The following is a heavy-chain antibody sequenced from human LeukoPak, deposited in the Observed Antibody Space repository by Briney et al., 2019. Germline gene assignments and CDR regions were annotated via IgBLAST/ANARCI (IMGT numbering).Heavy chain of an antibody. Sequence: PGGSLRLSCAASGFTFSSYAMHWVRQAPGKGLEWVAVISYDGSNKYYADSVKGRFTISRDNSKNTLYLQMNSLRAEDTAVYYCARDRGSSSWHHDYWGQGTLVTVSS. CDR3: ARDRGSSSWHHDY. J-gene: IGHJ4*02. V-gene: IGHV3-30-3*01. CDR1: GFTFSSYA. D-gene: IGHD6-13*01. CDR2: ISYDGSNK.